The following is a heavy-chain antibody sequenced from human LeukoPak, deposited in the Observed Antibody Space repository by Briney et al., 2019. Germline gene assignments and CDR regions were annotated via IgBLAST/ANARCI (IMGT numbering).Heavy chain of an antibody. CDR2: IYYSGST. D-gene: IGHD6-13*01. J-gene: IGHJ5*02. CDR1: GGSISSGGYY. CDR3: ARDGYSTNLDP. V-gene: IGHV4-31*03. Sequence: PSETLSLTCTVSGGSISSGGYYWSWIRQHPGKGLEWIGYIYYSGSTYYNPSLKSRVTISVDTSKNQFSLKLSSVTAADTAVYYCARDGYSTNLDPWGQGTLVTVSS.